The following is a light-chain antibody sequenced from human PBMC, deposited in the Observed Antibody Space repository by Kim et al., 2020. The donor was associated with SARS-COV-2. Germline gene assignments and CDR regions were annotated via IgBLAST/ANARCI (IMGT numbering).Light chain of an antibody. V-gene: IGLV3-1*01. Sequence: SYELTQPPSVSVSPGQTASITCSGDKLGDKYAYWYQQKPGQSPVLVIYEDTKRPSGIPERFSASNSENTATLTISGTQAIDEADYYCQAWGTRTVVFGGGTK. J-gene: IGLJ2*01. CDR1: KLGDKY. CDR2: EDT. CDR3: QAWGTRTVV.